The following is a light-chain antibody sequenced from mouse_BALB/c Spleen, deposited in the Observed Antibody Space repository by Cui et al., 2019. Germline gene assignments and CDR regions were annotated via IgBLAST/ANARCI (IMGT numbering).Light chain of an antibody. CDR1: SSVSY. V-gene: IGKV4-55*01. Sequence: IVLTQSPAINSASPGEKVTMTCSASSSVSYMYWYQQKPGSSPRLLIYDTSNLASGVPVRFSGSGSGTSYSLTISRMEAEDAATYYCQQWSSYPRTFGGGTKLEIK. CDR3: QQWSSYPRT. J-gene: IGKJ1*01. CDR2: DTS.